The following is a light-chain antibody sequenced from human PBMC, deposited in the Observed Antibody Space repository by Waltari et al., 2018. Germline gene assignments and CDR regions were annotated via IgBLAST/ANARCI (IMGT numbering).Light chain of an antibody. J-gene: IGLJ2*01. Sequence: QSALTQPASVSGSPGKSITIPCTGTSHDVGVYNYVSWYQHLPGKAPKLIIYDVSRWPSGVSNRFSGSKSGNTASLTISGLQAEDEADYYCSSYTNTNTIVFGGGTKVTVL. CDR1: SHDVGVYNY. CDR3: SSYTNTNTIV. V-gene: IGLV2-14*03. CDR2: DVS.